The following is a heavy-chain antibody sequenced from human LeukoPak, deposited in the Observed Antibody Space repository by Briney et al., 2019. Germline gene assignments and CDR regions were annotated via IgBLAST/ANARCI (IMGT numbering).Heavy chain of an antibody. J-gene: IGHJ5*02. CDR3: ARIPFPGYYDSSGYYGGNNWFDP. CDR1: GYTFTSYD. CDR2: ISAYNGNT. Sequence: ASVKVSCKASGYTFTSYDINWVRQATGQGLEWMGWISAYNGNTNYAQKLQGRVTMTTDTSTSTAYMELRSLRSDDTAVYYCARIPFPGYYDSSGYYGGNNWFDPWGQGTLVTASS. D-gene: IGHD3-22*01. V-gene: IGHV1-18*01.